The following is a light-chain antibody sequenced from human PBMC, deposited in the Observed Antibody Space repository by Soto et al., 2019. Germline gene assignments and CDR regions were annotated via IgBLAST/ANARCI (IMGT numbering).Light chain of an antibody. CDR2: GAS. CDR1: QSVSSIY. V-gene: IGKV3-20*01. Sequence: EIVLTQSPGTLSLSPGERATLSCRASQSVSSIYLAWYQHKPGQAPRLLIYGASSRATGIPDRFSGSGSGTDFTLTISRLEPEDFAVYYCQQYGSSSWTFGRGTTVEIE. CDR3: QQYGSSSWT. J-gene: IGKJ1*01.